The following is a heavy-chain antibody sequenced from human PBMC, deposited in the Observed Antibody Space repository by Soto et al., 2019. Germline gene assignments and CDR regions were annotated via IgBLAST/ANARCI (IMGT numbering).Heavy chain of an antibody. D-gene: IGHD2-2*01. Sequence: GGSLRLSCAASGFTFDDYTMHWVRQAPGKGLEWVSLISWDGGSTYYADSVKGRFTISRDNSKNSLYLQMNSLRTEDTALYYCAKDLGYCSSTSCSIADYWGQGTLVTVSS. V-gene: IGHV3-43*01. CDR3: AKDLGYCSSTSCSIADY. CDR1: GFTFDDYT. J-gene: IGHJ4*02. CDR2: ISWDGGST.